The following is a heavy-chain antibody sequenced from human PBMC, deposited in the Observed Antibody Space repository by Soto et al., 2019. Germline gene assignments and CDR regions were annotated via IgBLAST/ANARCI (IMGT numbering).Heavy chain of an antibody. J-gene: IGHJ6*02. CDR3: AKDRSSGSPYYGMDF. Sequence: PGWSLRLSCAAFGFKISSSSMNWVRQAPGRGLEWVAYISDSGSNTLYADSVKGRFTISRDNAKNSLYLQMNSLRPEDTAVYYCAKDRSSGSPYYGMDFWGQGTMVTVSS. D-gene: IGHD3-10*01. CDR1: GFKISSSS. CDR2: ISDSGSNT. V-gene: IGHV3-48*04.